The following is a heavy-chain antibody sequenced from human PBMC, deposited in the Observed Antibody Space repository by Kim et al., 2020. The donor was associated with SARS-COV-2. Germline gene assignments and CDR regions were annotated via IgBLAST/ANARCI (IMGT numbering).Heavy chain of an antibody. Sequence: GGSLRLSCAASGFSFSNYAMYWVRQAPGKGLEWVALISYDGTNKDYADSVKGRFTISRDNSKNTLYLQMNSLRVEDTAVYFCARKPTTSSWLYYFEYWG. CDR2: ISYDGTNK. CDR3: ARKPTTSSWLYYFEY. J-gene: IGHJ4*01. V-gene: IGHV3-30*04. D-gene: IGHD6-13*01. CDR1: GFSFSNYA.